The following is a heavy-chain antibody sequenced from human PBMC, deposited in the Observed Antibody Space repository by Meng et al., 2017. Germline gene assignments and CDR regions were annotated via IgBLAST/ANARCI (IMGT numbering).Heavy chain of an antibody. Sequence: SGPTLVKPTETLTLTCTVSGFSLSNARMGVSWIRQPPGKALEWLARIDWDDDKFYSTSLKTRLTISKDTSKNQVVLTMTNMDPVDTATYYCARTLWFGESKAFDIWGQGTMVTVSS. J-gene: IGHJ3*02. CDR1: GFSLSNARMG. D-gene: IGHD3-10*01. CDR2: IDWDDDK. CDR3: ARTLWFGESKAFDI. V-gene: IGHV2-70*04.